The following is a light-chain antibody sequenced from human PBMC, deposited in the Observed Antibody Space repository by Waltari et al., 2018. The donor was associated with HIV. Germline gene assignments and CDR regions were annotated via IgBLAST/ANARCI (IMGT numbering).Light chain of an antibody. J-gene: IGLJ1*01. CDR3: AAWDGSLNGPYV. CDR2: SNH. V-gene: IGLV1-44*01. Sequence: QSVLTQPPSASGTPGQRVTISCSGSSSNIGSNTVTWYQQLPGTAPKLLIYSNHQRPSGVPDRFSGSKSGTSASLAISGLQSENEADYYCAAWDGSLNGPYVFGTGTKVTVL. CDR1: SSNIGSNT.